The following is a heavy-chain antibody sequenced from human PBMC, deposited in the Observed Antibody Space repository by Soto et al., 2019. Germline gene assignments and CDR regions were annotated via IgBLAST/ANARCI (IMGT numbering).Heavy chain of an antibody. D-gene: IGHD3-16*01. Sequence: QVQLVQSGAEAKKPGASVKVSCKASGYTFTRYYMHWVRQAPGQGLEWMGIINPSGGSTTYAQKFQGRVTMGRDTSTSTVYMELRSLRSEDTAVYYCARTLTPNPAEYFQHWGQGTLVTVSS. CDR1: GYTFTRYY. CDR2: INPSGGST. V-gene: IGHV1-46*03. CDR3: ARTLTPNPAEYFQH. J-gene: IGHJ1*01.